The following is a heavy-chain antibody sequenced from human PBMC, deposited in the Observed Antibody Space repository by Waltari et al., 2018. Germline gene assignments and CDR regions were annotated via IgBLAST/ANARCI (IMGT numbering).Heavy chain of an antibody. CDR3: ARSSNSGWFIDY. Sequence: QVHLVESGGGLVKPGGSLRLSCAALGFPCSDYYMIWIRQAPGKGLEWVSYISGSGNTIYYADSVKGRFTISRDNAKNSLYLQMNSLRAEDTAVYYCARSSNSGWFIDYWGQGTLVTVSS. D-gene: IGHD6-19*01. CDR2: ISGSGNTI. V-gene: IGHV3-11*04. CDR1: GFPCSDYY. J-gene: IGHJ4*02.